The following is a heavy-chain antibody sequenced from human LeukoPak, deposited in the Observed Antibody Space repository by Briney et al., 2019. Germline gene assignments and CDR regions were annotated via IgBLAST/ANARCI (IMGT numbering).Heavy chain of an antibody. V-gene: IGHV3-23*01. CDR2: ISDSGGST. CDR3: ARHDSFIPY. J-gene: IGHJ4*02. CDR1: GFTFSDYA. Sequence: GGCLRLSCVASGFTFSDYAMSWVRQAPGKGLEWVSGISDSGGSTYYADSVKGRCTISRDNSKNTVSLQMNNLRAEDTAVYFCARHDSFIPYWGQGTLVSVTS. D-gene: IGHD3-16*02.